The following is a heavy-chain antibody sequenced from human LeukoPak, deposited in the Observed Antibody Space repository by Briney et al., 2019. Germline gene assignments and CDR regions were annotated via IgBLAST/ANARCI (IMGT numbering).Heavy chain of an antibody. Sequence: TGGSLRLSCAASGFTFSSYGMSWVRQAPGKGLEWVSAISGSGGSTYYADSVKGRFTISRDNSKNTLYLQMNSLRAEDTAVYYCAKGGLLVASFDYWGQGTLVTVSS. CDR1: GFTFSSYG. D-gene: IGHD5-12*01. V-gene: IGHV3-23*01. J-gene: IGHJ4*02. CDR2: ISGSGGST. CDR3: AKGGLLVASFDY.